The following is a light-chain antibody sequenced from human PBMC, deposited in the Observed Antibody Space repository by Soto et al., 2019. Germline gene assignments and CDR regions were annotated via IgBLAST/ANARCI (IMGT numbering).Light chain of an antibody. V-gene: IGLV1-44*01. J-gene: IGLJ2*01. CDR2: RNN. CDR3: AAWDDSLRTFV. CDR1: TSNVGSRT. Sequence: QSALTQPPSASGTPGQRVTISCSGGTSNVGSRTVNWYQHLPPTAPKLLIHRNNQRPSGVSDRFSGSKSDTSASLAISGLQSEDEADYYCAAWDDSLRTFVFGGGTQLTVL.